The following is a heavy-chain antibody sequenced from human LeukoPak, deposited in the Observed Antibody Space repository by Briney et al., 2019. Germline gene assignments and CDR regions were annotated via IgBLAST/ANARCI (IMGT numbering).Heavy chain of an antibody. V-gene: IGHV1-69*13. CDR2: IIPIFGTA. CDR1: GGTFSSYA. D-gene: IGHD1-26*01. Sequence: ASVNVSCKASGGTFSSYAISWVRQASGQGLEWMGGIIPIFGTANYAQKFQGRVTITADESTSTAYMELSSLRSEDTAVYYCAREKDSGSYSDYWGQGTLVTVSS. J-gene: IGHJ4*02. CDR3: AREKDSGSYSDY.